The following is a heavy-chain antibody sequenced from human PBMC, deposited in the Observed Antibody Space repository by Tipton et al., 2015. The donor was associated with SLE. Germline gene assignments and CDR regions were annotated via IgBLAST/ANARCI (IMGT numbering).Heavy chain of an antibody. CDR1: GYSISSGYY. D-gene: IGHD1-26*01. V-gene: IGHV4-38-2*02. CDR2: IYHSGST. Sequence: LRLSCAVSGYSISSGYYWGWIRQPPGKGLEWIGSIYHSGSTYYNPSLKSRVTISVDTSKNQFSLKLSSVTAADTAVYYCAREMDSKGATSAFDIWGQGTMVTVSS. CDR3: AREMDSKGATSAFDI. J-gene: IGHJ3*02.